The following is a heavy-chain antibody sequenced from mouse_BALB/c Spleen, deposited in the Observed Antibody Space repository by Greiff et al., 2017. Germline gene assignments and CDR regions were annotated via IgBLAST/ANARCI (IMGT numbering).Heavy chain of an antibody. Sequence: QVQLQQSGAELARPGASVKLSCKASGYTFTDYYINWVKQRTGQGLAWIGGIYPGSGNTYYTEKFKGKATLTADKSSSTAYMQLSSLTSEDSAVYFCARGNYGSSYNYWGQGTTLTVSS. D-gene: IGHD1-1*01. CDR3: ARGNYGSSYNY. CDR2: IYPGSGNT. J-gene: IGHJ2*01. V-gene: IGHV1-76*01. CDR1: GYTFTDYY.